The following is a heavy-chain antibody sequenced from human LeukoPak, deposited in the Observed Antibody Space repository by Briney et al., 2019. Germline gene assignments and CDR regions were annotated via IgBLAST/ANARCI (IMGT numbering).Heavy chain of an antibody. CDR3: ARGIAAAASPDY. CDR1: GGSFRGYY. Sequence: ETLSLTCAVYGGSFRGYYWSWVRQAPGKGLEWVSTIYAGGSTYYADSVKGRFTISRDNSKNTLYLQMNTLRVEDTAVYYCARGIAAAASPDYWGQGTLVTVSS. J-gene: IGHJ4*02. V-gene: IGHV3-66*01. D-gene: IGHD6-13*01. CDR2: IYAGGST.